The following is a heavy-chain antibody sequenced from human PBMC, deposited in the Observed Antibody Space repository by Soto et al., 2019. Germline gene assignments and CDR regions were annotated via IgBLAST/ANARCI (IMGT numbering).Heavy chain of an antibody. CDR2: IWYDGSNK. J-gene: IGHJ3*02. CDR1: GFTFSSYG. Sequence: GGSLRLSCAASGFTFSSYGMHWVRQAPGKGLEWVAVIWYDGSNKYYADSVKGRFTISRDNSKNTLYLQMNSLRAEDTAVYYCARDREYGDYGWAFDIWGQGTMVTVSS. D-gene: IGHD4-17*01. V-gene: IGHV3-33*01. CDR3: ARDREYGDYGWAFDI.